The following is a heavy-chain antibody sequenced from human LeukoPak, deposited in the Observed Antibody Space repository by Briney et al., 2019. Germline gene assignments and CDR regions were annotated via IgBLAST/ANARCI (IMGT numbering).Heavy chain of an antibody. D-gene: IGHD3-22*01. J-gene: IGHJ4*02. V-gene: IGHV1-18*01. CDR3: ARNYYVSSGYYYFDY. Sequence: GASVKVSCKASGYTFTSYGISWVRQAPGQGLEWMGWISVYNGNTNYAQELQGRVTMTTDTSTSTAYMELRSLRSDDTAVYYCARNYYVSSGYYYFDYWGQGTLVTVSS. CDR1: GYTFTSYG. CDR2: ISVYNGNT.